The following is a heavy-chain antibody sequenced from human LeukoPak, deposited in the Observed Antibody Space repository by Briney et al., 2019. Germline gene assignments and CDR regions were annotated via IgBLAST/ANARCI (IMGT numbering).Heavy chain of an antibody. J-gene: IGHJ4*02. CDR3: AKGYCSGGSCYFDY. CDR2: ISWDGGST. V-gene: IGHV3-43*01. Sequence: PGGSLRLSCAASGFTFDDYTMHWVRQAPGKGLEWVPLISWDGGSTYYADSVKGRFTISRDNSKNSLYLQMNSLRTEDTALYYCAKGYCSGGSCYFDYWGQGTLVTVSS. D-gene: IGHD2-15*01. CDR1: GFTFDDYT.